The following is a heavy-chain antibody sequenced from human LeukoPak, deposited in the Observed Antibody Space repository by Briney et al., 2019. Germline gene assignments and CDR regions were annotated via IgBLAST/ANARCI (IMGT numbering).Heavy chain of an antibody. Sequence: SETLSLTCAVSGDSISSGTYYWGWIRQPPGKGLEWIGYIYDSGSTNYNPSLKSRVTISVDTSKNQFSLRLSSVTAADTAVFYCASLTTADAFDIWGQGTMVTVSS. D-gene: IGHD3-22*01. CDR1: GDSISSGTYY. V-gene: IGHV4-61*01. CDR3: ASLTTADAFDI. J-gene: IGHJ3*02. CDR2: IYDSGST.